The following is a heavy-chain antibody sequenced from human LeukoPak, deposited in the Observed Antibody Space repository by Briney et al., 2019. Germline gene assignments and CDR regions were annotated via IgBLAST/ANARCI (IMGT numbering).Heavy chain of an antibody. Sequence: SETLSLTCTVSGGSISSGGYYWSWIRQHPGKGLEWIGYIYYSGSTYYNPSLKSLVTISVYTSKNQFSLKLSSVTAADPAVYYCAKGAFGGDFHKDYYYYGMDVWGQGTTVTVSS. V-gene: IGHV4-31*01. D-gene: IGHD3-10*01. CDR3: AKGAFGGDFHKDYYYYGMDV. CDR1: GGSISSGGYY. CDR2: IYYSGST. J-gene: IGHJ6*02.